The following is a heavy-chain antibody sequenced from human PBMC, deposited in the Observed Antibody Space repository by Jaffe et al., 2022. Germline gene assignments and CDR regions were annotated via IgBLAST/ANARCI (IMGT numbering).Heavy chain of an antibody. V-gene: IGHV3-66*02. Sequence: EVQLVESGGGLVQPGGSLRLSCAASGFTVSSNYMSWVRQAPGKGLEWVSVIYSGGSTYYADSVKGRFTISRDNSKNTLYLQMNSLRAEDTAVYYCASPRPGMATIYFDYWGQGTLVTVSS. CDR2: IYSGGST. J-gene: IGHJ4*02. D-gene: IGHD5-12*01. CDR3: ASPRPGMATIYFDY. CDR1: GFTVSSNY.